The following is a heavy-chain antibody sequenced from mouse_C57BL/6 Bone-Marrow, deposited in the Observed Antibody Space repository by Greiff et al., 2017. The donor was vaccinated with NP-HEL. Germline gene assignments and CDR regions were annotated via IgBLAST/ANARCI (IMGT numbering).Heavy chain of an antibody. V-gene: IGHV1-64*01. Sequence: VQLQQPGAELVKPGASVKLSCKASGYTFTSYWMHWVKQRPGQGLEWIGMIHPNSGSTNYNEKFKSKATLTVDNSSSTAYMQLSSLTSEDSAVYYCARDSSGSAWFAYWGQGTLVTVSA. CDR1: GYTFTSYW. J-gene: IGHJ3*01. CDR3: ARDSSGSAWFAY. D-gene: IGHD3-2*02. CDR2: IHPNSGST.